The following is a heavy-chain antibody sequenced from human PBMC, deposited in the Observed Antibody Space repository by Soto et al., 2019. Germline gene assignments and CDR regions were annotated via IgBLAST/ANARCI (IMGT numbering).Heavy chain of an antibody. J-gene: IGHJ5*02. CDR1: GFSLSTSGVG. D-gene: IGHD3-3*01. V-gene: IGHV2-5*02. Sequence: QITLKESGPTLVKPTQTLTLTCTFSGFSLSTSGVGVGWIRQPPGKALEWLALIYWDDDKRYSPSLKSRLTITKDTSKDQVVLTMTNMDPVDTATYYCAHRLDGDFGVVPESYNWFEPWCQGTMVTVSS. CDR3: AHRLDGDFGVVPESYNWFEP. CDR2: IYWDDDK.